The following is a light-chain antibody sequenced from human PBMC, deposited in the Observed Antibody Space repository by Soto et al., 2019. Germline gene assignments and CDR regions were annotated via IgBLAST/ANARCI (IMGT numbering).Light chain of an antibody. J-gene: IGKJ1*01. CDR3: QQYGSSPWT. CDR2: GAS. CDR1: QSFSSSY. V-gene: IGKV3-20*01. Sequence: EIVLTQSPGTLSLSAGERATLSCRASQSFSSSYLAWYQQKPGQAPRLLIYGASSRAAGIPDRFSGGGSGTDFTLTISRLEPEDFAVYYCQQYGSSPWTFGQGTKVDIK.